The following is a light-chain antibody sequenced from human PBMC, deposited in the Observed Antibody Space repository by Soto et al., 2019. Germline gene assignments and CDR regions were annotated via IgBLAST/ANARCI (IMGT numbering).Light chain of an antibody. CDR1: SSDVGSSKY. J-gene: IGLJ2*01. Sequence: QSALTQPASVSGSPGQSITISCTGTSSDVGSSKYVSWYQHHPGEAPKLMIYDVSNRPSGVSDRFSGSKSGNTASLTISGLQAEDEGDYYCSSYTSYTPVLFGGGTKLTV. CDR3: SSYTSYTPVL. CDR2: DVS. V-gene: IGLV2-14*03.